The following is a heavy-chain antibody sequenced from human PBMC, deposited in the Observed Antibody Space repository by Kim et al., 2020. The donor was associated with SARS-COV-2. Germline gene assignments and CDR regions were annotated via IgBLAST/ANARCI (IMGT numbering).Heavy chain of an antibody. J-gene: IGHJ4*02. V-gene: IGHV3-11*03. CDR3: ARRHSTTVTTWIYFDY. CDR1: GFTFSDYY. CDR2: ISSSSSYT. Sequence: GGSLRLSCAASGFTFSDYYMSWTRQAPGKGLEWVSYISSSSSYTNYADSVKGRFTISRDNAKNSLYLQMNSLRAEDTAMYYCARRHSTTVTTWIYFDYWGQGTLVTVSS. D-gene: IGHD4-17*01.